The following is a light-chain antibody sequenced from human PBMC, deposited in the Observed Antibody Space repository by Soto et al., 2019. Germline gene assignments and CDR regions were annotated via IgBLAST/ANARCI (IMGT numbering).Light chain of an antibody. V-gene: IGLV2-14*01. CDR3: SSYTSSSTYV. CDR1: SSDVGGYNY. Sequence: QSVLTQPASVSGSPGQSITISCTGTSSDVGGYNYVSWYQQHPGKAHKLMIYDVSNRPSGVSNRFSGSKSGNTASLTISGLQAEDEADYYCSSYTSSSTYVFGTGTNVTVL. CDR2: DVS. J-gene: IGLJ1*01.